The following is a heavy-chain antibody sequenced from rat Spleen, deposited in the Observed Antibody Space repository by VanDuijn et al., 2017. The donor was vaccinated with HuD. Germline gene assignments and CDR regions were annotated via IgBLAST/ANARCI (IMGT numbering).Heavy chain of an antibody. D-gene: IGHD1-11*01. CDR2: ISYDGSST. CDR1: GFTFSDYN. Sequence: EVQLVESGGGLVQPGRSLKLSCAASGFTFSDYNMAWVRQAPKKGLEWVATISYDGSSTYYRDSVKGRFTISRDNAKSSLYLQMDSLRSEDTATYYCARPYGSLFDYWGQGVMVTVSS. CDR3: ARPYGSLFDY. V-gene: IGHV5-7*01. J-gene: IGHJ2*01.